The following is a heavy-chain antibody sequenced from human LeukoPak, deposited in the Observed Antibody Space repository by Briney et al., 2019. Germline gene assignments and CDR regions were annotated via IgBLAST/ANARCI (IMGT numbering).Heavy chain of an antibody. J-gene: IGHJ4*02. CDR1: GGSISSYY. CDR2: IYYSGST. D-gene: IGHD3-3*01. CDR3: ARGGFGVPYYFDY. V-gene: IGHV4-59*01. Sequence: PSETLSLTCTVSGGSISSYYWSWIRQPPGKGLEWIGYIYYSGSTNYNPSLKSRVTISVDTSKNQFSLKLSSVTAADTAVYYCARGGFGVPYYFDYWGQGTLVTVSS.